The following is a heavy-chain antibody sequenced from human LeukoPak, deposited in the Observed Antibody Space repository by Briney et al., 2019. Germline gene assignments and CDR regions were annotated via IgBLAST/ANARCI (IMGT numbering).Heavy chain of an antibody. V-gene: IGHV3-21*01. CDR2: ISSSSSYI. CDR1: GFTFSSYS. CDR3: ARDGGVGRIAVAGTFDY. Sequence: PGGSLRLSCAASGFTFSSYSMNWVRQAPGKGLEWVSSISSSSSYIYYADSVKGRFTISRDNANSSLYLQMNSLRAEDTAVYYCARDGGVGRIAVAGTFDYWGQGTLVTVSS. J-gene: IGHJ4*02. D-gene: IGHD6-19*01.